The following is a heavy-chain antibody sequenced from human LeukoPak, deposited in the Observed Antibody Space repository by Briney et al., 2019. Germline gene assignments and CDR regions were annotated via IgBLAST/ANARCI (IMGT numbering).Heavy chain of an antibody. CDR2: IYTSGST. CDR3: AATYYDSSGYFI. V-gene: IGHV4-4*07. Sequence: SETLSLTCTVSGGAISSYYWSWIRQPAGKGLEWIGRIYTSGSTNYNPSLKSRVTMSVDTSKNQFSLKLSSVTAADTAVYYCAATYYDSSGYFIWGQGTLVTVSS. J-gene: IGHJ4*02. D-gene: IGHD3-22*01. CDR1: GGAISSYY.